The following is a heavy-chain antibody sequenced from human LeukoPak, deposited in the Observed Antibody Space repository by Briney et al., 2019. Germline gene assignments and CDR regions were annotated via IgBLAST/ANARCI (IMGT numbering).Heavy chain of an antibody. Sequence: GASVKVSCKASGYTFTGYYMHWVRQAPGQGLEWMGWINPNSGGTNYAQKFQGRVTMTRDTSISTAFMDLSRLRSDDTAVYYCARVKTTIVVVRLFDYWGQGTQVTVSS. J-gene: IGHJ4*02. CDR1: GYTFTGYY. V-gene: IGHV1-2*02. D-gene: IGHD3-22*01. CDR2: INPNSGGT. CDR3: ARVKTTIVVVRLFDY.